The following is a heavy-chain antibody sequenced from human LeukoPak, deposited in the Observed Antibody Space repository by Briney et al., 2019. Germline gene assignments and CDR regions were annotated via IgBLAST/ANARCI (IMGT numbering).Heavy chain of an antibody. CDR2: INPNSGGT. V-gene: IGHV1-2*02. CDR1: GYTFTGYY. CDR3: ALWFGELLTPPPHFHY. J-gene: IGHJ4*02. Sequence: ASVKVSCKASGYTFTGYYMHWVRQAPGQGLEWMGWINPNSGGTNYAQKFQGRVTMTRETSISTAYMELSMLRSEDRAVCYCALWFGELLTPPPHFHYWAQGTLATVSS. D-gene: IGHD3-10*01.